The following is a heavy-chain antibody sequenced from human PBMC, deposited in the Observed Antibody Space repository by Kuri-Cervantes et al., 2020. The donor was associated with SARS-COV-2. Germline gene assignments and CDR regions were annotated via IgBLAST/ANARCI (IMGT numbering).Heavy chain of an antibody. Sequence: ESLKISCTVSGGSISSSSYYWGWIRQPPGKGLEWIGSIYYSGSTYYNPSLKSRVTISVDTSNNQFSLKLSSVTAADTAVYYCARPGGFLDVWGKGTTVTVSS. CDR3: ARPGGFLDV. V-gene: IGHV4-39*07. CDR2: IYYSGST. D-gene: IGHD4-23*01. J-gene: IGHJ6*04. CDR1: GGSISSSSYY.